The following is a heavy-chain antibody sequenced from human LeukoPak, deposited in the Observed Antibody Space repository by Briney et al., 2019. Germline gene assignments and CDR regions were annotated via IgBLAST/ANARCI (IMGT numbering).Heavy chain of an antibody. V-gene: IGHV4-61*02. D-gene: IGHD2-15*01. CDR2: IYTSGST. CDR1: GGSISSGSYF. Sequence: PSETLSLTCTVSGGSISSGSYFWSWIRQPVGKGLEWIGRIYTSGSTNYNPSLKSRVTISVDTSKNQFSLKLSSVTAADTAVYYCASDRIEVDAFDIWGQGTMVTVSS. J-gene: IGHJ3*02. CDR3: ASDRIEVDAFDI.